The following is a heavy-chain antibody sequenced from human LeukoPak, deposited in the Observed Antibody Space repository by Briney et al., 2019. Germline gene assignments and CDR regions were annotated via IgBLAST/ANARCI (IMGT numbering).Heavy chain of an antibody. Sequence: ASVKVSCKVSGDTLTELSMHWVRQAPGKGLEWMGGFDPKEGERVYAQNFQGRFTMTEDTSSGTAYMELNSLRSEDTAVYYCTTREIVVEPAQTSMVRGVLWRSDFWGHGTLVTVSS. V-gene: IGHV1-24*01. D-gene: IGHD3-10*01. J-gene: IGHJ4*01. CDR1: GDTLTELS. CDR3: TTREIVVEPAQTSMVRGVLWRSDF. CDR2: FDPKEGER.